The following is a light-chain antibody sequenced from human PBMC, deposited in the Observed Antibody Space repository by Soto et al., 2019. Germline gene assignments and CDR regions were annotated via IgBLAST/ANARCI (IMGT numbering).Light chain of an antibody. CDR3: QQYNNWPRAT. V-gene: IGKV3-15*01. J-gene: IGKJ4*01. CDR2: RTS. CDR1: QSISSN. Sequence: IVMTQSPATLSASPGERATLSCRASQSISSNLAWYQQKPGQAPRLLMFRTSSRATGFPARFSGSGSGTEFNLTISSLQSEDFGVYYCQQYNNWPRATFGGGTKVDIK.